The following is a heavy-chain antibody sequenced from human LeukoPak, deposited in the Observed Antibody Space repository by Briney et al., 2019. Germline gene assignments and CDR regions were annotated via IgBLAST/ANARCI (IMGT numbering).Heavy chain of an antibody. Sequence: GGSLRLSCAASGFTFSDFAMIWVRQAPGKGLEWVSVIYSGGSTYYADSVKGRFTISRDNSKNTLYLQMNSLRAEDTAVYYCARDLSSGWFDAFDIWGQGTMVTVSS. CDR1: GFTFSDFA. CDR2: IYSGGST. V-gene: IGHV3-53*01. CDR3: ARDLSSGWFDAFDI. D-gene: IGHD6-19*01. J-gene: IGHJ3*02.